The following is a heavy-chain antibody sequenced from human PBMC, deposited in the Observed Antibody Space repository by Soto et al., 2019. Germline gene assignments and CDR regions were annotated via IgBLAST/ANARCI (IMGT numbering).Heavy chain of an antibody. CDR2: IDWDDDK. V-gene: IGHV2-70*04. CDR1: GFSLTTSGVR. D-gene: IGHD3-16*02. Sequence: SGPTLVNPTQTLTLTCTFSGFSLTTSGVRVSWIRQPPGKALEWLGRIDWDDDKFYSTSLKTRLTISKDTSKNQVVLTMANMDPVDTGTHHCERMGLQLSLDSWGQGTLVTVSS. CDR3: ERMGLQLSLDS. J-gene: IGHJ5*01.